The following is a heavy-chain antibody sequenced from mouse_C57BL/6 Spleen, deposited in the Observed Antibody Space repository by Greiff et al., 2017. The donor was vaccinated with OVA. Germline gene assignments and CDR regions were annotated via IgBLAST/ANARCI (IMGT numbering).Heavy chain of an antibody. CDR2: IHPNSGST. J-gene: IGHJ4*01. Sequence: QVQLQQPGAELVKPGASVKLSCKASGYTFTSYWMHWVKQRPGQGLEWIGMIHPNSGSTNYNEKFKSKATLTVDKSGSTAYMQLGIMTSEDSAVYYCASAERLTGKDAIDYWRQGTSVTVSS. CDR1: GYTFTSYW. V-gene: IGHV1-64*01. D-gene: IGHD4-1*01. CDR3: ASAERLTGKDAIDY.